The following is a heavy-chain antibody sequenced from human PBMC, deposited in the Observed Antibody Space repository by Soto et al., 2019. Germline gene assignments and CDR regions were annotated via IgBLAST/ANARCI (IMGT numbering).Heavy chain of an antibody. D-gene: IGHD6-13*01. CDR2: ISWNSGSI. CDR3: AKGGYSSSWYPLDY. CDR1: GFTFYDYA. V-gene: IGHV3-9*01. J-gene: IGHJ4*02. Sequence: HPGGSLRLSCAASGFTFYDYAIHFFRQSPGKGLEWVSGISWNSGSIGYADSVKGRFTISRDNAKNSLYLQMNSLRAEDTALYYCAKGGYSSSWYPLDYWGQGTLVTVSS.